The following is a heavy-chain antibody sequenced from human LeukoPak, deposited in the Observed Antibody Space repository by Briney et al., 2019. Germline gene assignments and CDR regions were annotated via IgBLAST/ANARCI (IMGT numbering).Heavy chain of an antibody. D-gene: IGHD3-10*01. Sequence: GESLKISCKGSGYSFTSYWIGWVRQMPGKGLEWMGIIYPGDSDTRYSPSFQGQVTISADKSISTACLQWSSLKASDTAMYYCARISYGSGTKRVHAFDIWGQGTMVTVSS. CDR3: ARISYGSGTKRVHAFDI. J-gene: IGHJ3*02. V-gene: IGHV5-51*01. CDR1: GYSFTSYW. CDR2: IYPGDSDT.